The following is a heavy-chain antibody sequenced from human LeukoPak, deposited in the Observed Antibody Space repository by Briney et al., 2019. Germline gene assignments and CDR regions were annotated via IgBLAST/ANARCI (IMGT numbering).Heavy chain of an antibody. Sequence: SETLSLTCTVSGGSISSDDYYWSWIRQPPGKGLEWIGYIYYSGSTYYNPSLKSRITIPVDTSKNQFSPKLSSVTAADTAVYYCAREYHGRGVSLDYWGQGTLVTVSS. CDR3: AREYHGRGVSLDY. J-gene: IGHJ4*02. V-gene: IGHV4-30-4*01. CDR2: IYYSGST. CDR1: GGSISSDDYY. D-gene: IGHD3-10*02.